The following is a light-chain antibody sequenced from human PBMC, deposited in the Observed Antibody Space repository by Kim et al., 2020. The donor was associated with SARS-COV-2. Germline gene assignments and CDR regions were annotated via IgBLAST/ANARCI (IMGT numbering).Light chain of an antibody. V-gene: IGLV6-57*03. CDR3: QSYNRDNVL. J-gene: IGLJ2*01. Sequence: GTTVTISCTRSSGSIDDNYGQWYQQRPGGVPTTVIYEDDQRASGVSDRFSGSIDNSSNSASLTISGLRTEDEADYYGQSYNRDNVLFGGGTQLTVL. CDR1: SGSIDDNY. CDR2: EDD.